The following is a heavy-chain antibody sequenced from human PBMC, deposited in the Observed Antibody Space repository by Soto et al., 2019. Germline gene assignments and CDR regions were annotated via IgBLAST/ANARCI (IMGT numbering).Heavy chain of an antibody. J-gene: IGHJ4*02. CDR3: ATGPIRSYYYDSSGSAY. Sequence: QVKLVQSGAEVKKPGASVKVSCKVSGYTLTELSMHWVRQAPGEGLEWMGGFDPEDGETIYAQKFQGRVTMTEDTSTDTAYMELSSLRSENTAVYYYATGPIRSYYYDSSGSAYWGQGTLVTVSS. D-gene: IGHD3-22*01. CDR2: FDPEDGET. V-gene: IGHV1-24*01. CDR1: GYTLTELS.